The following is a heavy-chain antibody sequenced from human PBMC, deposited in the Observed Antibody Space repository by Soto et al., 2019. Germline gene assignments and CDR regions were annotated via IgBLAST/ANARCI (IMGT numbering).Heavy chain of an antibody. D-gene: IGHD2-15*01. J-gene: IGHJ6*02. V-gene: IGHV4-34*01. CDR3: ARVVAAISGYYYGMDV. Sequence: SETLSLTXAVYGGSFSGYYWSWIRQPPGKGLEWIGEINHSGSTNYNPSLKSRVTISVDTSKNQFSLKLSSVTAADTAVYYCARVVAAISGYYYGMDVWGQGTTVTVSS. CDR2: INHSGST. CDR1: GGSFSGYY.